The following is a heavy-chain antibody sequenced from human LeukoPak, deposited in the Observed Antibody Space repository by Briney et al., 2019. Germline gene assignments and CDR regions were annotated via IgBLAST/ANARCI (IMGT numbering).Heavy chain of an antibody. CDR1: GYTFTGYY. J-gene: IGHJ5*02. CDR3: ARSIRAGYFGWFDP. D-gene: IGHD3-9*01. Sequence: GASVKVSCKAAGYTFTGYYMHWVRQAPGQGLEWWGWINPNSGGTNYAQKLQGRVTMTRDTSISTAYMELSRLRSDDTAVYYCARSIRAGYFGWFDPWGQGTLVTVSS. V-gene: IGHV1-2*02. CDR2: INPNSGGT.